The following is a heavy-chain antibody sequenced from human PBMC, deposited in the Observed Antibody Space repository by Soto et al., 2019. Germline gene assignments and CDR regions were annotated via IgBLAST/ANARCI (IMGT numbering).Heavy chain of an antibody. CDR2: IYCNGST. J-gene: IGHJ5*02. CDR3: ARSVDP. CDR1: GGSISSCGYY. Sequence: QVQLQESGPGLVKPSQTLSLTCTVSGGSISSCGYYWCWLRQHPGKGLDGIGYIYCNGSTNYHPTLKVRITIAVDTSKNQFSLKLISVTAAATAVYYCARSVDPWGQGTLVTVSS. V-gene: IGHV4-31*03.